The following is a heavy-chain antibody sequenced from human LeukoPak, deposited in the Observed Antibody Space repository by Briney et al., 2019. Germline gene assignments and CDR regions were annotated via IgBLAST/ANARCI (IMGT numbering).Heavy chain of an antibody. Sequence: QPGGSLRVSCAASGFTFSTYAMSWVRQAPGKGLEWVSAISGSGGSTYYADSVKGRFPISRDNSKNTLYLQMNSLRAEDTAVYYCAKEGYRYGYAIDYWGQGTLVTVSS. CDR1: GFTFSTYA. CDR3: AKEGYRYGYAIDY. V-gene: IGHV3-23*01. J-gene: IGHJ4*02. D-gene: IGHD5-18*01. CDR2: ISGSGGST.